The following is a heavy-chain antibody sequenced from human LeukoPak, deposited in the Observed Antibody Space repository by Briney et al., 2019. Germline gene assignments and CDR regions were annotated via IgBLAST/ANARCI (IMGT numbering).Heavy chain of an antibody. V-gene: IGHV4-38-2*02. Sequence: SETLSLTCLVSGFSIGSDDCWGWIRQPPGKGLEWIGSISNRGSPYYNPTLKSRVTMSVNTPNNHFSLRLSSVTAADTAVYYCVRDGGFYYTASPNSWFDPWGQGTLVTVSS. CDR3: VRDGGFYYTASPNSWFDP. D-gene: IGHD2-15*01. J-gene: IGHJ5*02. CDR1: GFSIGSDDC. CDR2: ISNRGSP.